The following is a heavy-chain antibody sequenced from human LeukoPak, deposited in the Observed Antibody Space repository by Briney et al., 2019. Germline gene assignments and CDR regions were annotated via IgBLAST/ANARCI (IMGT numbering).Heavy chain of an antibody. V-gene: IGHV1-2*06. CDR2: INPNSGGT. Sequence: ASVKVSCKASGYTFTGYYMHWVRQAPGQGLEWMGRINPNSGGTNYAQKLQGRVTMTTDTSTNTAYMELRSLRSDDTAVYYCARVLAVAGSNWFDPWGQGTLVTVSS. D-gene: IGHD6-19*01. J-gene: IGHJ5*02. CDR1: GYTFTGYY. CDR3: ARVLAVAGSNWFDP.